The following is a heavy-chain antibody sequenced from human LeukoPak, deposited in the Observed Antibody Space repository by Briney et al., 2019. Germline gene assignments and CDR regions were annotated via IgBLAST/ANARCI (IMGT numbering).Heavy chain of an antibody. D-gene: IGHD4-17*01. Sequence: QPGGSLRLSCAASGFTFSSYSMNWVRQAPGKGLEWVSYISSSSTTIYYADSVKGRFTISRDNAKNSLYLQMNSLRAEDTAVYYCARDPVLTTGYYFDYWGQGTLVTVSS. CDR3: ARDPVLTTGYYFDY. V-gene: IGHV3-48*04. CDR1: GFTFSSYS. CDR2: ISSSSTTI. J-gene: IGHJ4*02.